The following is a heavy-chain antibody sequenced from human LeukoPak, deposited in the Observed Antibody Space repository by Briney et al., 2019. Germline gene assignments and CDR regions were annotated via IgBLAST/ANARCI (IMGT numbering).Heavy chain of an antibody. J-gene: IGHJ3*02. D-gene: IGHD3-22*01. CDR1: GGSFSGYY. CDR2: IFHSGST. Sequence: SETLSLTCAVYGGSFSGYYWSWIRQPPGKGLEWIGSIFHSGSTYYNPSLKSRVTISVDTSKNRFSLKLSSVTAADTALYYCARANYYDNSGYSRGAFDIWGQGTMVTVSS. CDR3: ARANYYDNSGYSRGAFDI. V-gene: IGHV4-34*12.